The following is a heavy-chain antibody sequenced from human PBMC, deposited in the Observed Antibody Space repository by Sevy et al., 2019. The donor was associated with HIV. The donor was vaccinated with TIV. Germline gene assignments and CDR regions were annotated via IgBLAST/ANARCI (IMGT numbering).Heavy chain of an antibody. D-gene: IGHD3-10*01. CDR1: GYYFTGYY. Sequence: ASVKVSCKASGYYFTGYYVHWVRQAPGQGLEWMGWINPNGGGTNIGQKFHGRVTMSRDTSITTAYMELTRLRSNDTGVYFCARSVYGSGXYLNDYXGQGTLVTVSS. J-gene: IGHJ4*02. V-gene: IGHV1-2*02. CDR2: INPNGGGT. CDR3: ARSVYGSGXYLNDY.